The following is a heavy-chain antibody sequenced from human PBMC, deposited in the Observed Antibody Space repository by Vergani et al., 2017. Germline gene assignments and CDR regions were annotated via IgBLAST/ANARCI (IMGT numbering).Heavy chain of an antibody. J-gene: IGHJ4*02. CDR1: GVTFSSYA. CDR2: IIPIFGTA. Sequence: QVQLVQSGAEVKKPGSSVKLSCKASGVTFSSYAISWVRQAPGKGLEWLGGIIPIFGTANYAQKFQGRVTITADESTSTAYMELSSLRSEDTAVYYCARDPGSSGAYCLDYWGQGTLVTVSS. CDR3: ARDPGSSGAYCLDY. V-gene: IGHV1-69*12. D-gene: IGHD6-19*01.